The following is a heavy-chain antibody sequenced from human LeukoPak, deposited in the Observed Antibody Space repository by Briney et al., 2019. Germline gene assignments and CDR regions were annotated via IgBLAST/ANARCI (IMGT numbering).Heavy chain of an antibody. CDR1: GYPFTTYG. D-gene: IGHD3-10*01. V-gene: IGHV1-18*01. Sequence: ASVKVSCKASGYPFTTYGITWVRQVPGQGLEWVGWINTYNGNTNYAQKFQGRVIMAADTSMTTASMELRSLRSDDTAVYYCARGSVRGNWFDPWGQGTLVTVSS. CDR2: INTYNGNT. CDR3: ARGSVRGNWFDP. J-gene: IGHJ5*02.